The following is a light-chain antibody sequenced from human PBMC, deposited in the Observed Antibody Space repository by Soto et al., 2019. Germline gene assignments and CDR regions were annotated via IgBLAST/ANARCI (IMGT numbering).Light chain of an antibody. CDR2: ENN. Sequence: QSVLTQPPSVSAAPGQKVTISCSGSSSNIGNNYVSWYQQLPGTAPKLLIYENNKRPSGIPDRFSGSKSGTSATLGITGLQSGDEADYYCGTWDSSLSAFYAFGTGTK. CDR3: GTWDSSLSAFYA. J-gene: IGLJ1*01. CDR1: SSNIGNNY. V-gene: IGLV1-51*02.